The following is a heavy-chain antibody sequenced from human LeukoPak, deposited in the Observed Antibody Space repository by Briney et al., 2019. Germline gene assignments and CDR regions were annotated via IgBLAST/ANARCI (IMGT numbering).Heavy chain of an antibody. V-gene: IGHV4-39*01. J-gene: IGHJ4*02. CDR2: IFYGGST. Sequence: SETLSLTWTVSGGSISGSSYSWGWIRQPPGKGLEWIGPIFYGGSTSSNPSLKSRVTISVDTPKNQFSLKLTSVTAADTAVYYCARLSTTRLTYYFDYWGQGILVTVSS. D-gene: IGHD2-2*01. CDR3: ARLSTTRLTYYFDY. CDR1: GGSISGSSYS.